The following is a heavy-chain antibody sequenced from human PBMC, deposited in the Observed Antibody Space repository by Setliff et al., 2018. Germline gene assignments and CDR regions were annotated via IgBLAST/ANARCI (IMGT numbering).Heavy chain of an antibody. CDR3: ARVAYPNGGSCRYFDN. D-gene: IGHD2-15*01. Sequence: SETLSLTCAVSGGSISTDPYFWTWIRQHPVKGLEWIGYISYSGRTSYNPSLYSRITVSLDRSKNQFSLQLTSVTAADTAMYYCARVAYPNGGSCRYFDNWGQGTLVTVS. V-gene: IGHV4-31*11. J-gene: IGHJ4*02. CDR1: GGSISTDPYF. CDR2: ISYSGRT.